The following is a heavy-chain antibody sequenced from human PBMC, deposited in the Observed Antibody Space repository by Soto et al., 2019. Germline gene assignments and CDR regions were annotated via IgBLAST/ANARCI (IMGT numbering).Heavy chain of an antibody. V-gene: IGHV3-7*03. CDR1: GFTFIDYW. D-gene: IGHD6-6*01. CDR3: AREKPPEYKNAFTYGLDV. Sequence: EVQLVESGGGLVQPGGSLRLSCAAHGFTFIDYWMTWVRQAPGKGLEWVATVKEDRSEKYYVDSVKGRFTVSRDNGKNSLFLDMNSLRGEDTAVYYCAREKPPEYKNAFTYGLDVWGQGTTVTVSS. CDR2: VKEDRSEK. J-gene: IGHJ6*02.